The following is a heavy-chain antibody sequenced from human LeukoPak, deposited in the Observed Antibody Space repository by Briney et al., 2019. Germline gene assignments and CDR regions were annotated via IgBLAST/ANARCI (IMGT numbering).Heavy chain of an antibody. CDR3: ARDVGGLTPYYFDY. CDR1: GGTFSSYA. Sequence: SAKVSCKASGGTFSSYAISWVRQAPGQGLEWMGGIIPIFGTANYAQKFQGRVTITADESTSTAYMELSSLRSEDTAVYYCARDVGGLTPYYFDYWGQGTLVTVSS. V-gene: IGHV1-69*13. J-gene: IGHJ4*02. CDR2: IIPIFGTA. D-gene: IGHD2-15*01.